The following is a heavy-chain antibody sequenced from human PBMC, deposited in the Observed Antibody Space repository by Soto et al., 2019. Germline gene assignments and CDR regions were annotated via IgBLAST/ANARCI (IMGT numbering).Heavy chain of an antibody. CDR3: ARGGMVIIPTATAFDY. J-gene: IGHJ4*02. D-gene: IGHD1-1*01. CDR1: GGSISPYY. V-gene: IGHV4-4*07. Sequence: PSETLSLTCSVSGGSISPYYWSWIRQPAGKGLEWIGRIYASGSTNYNPSLKSRVTMSVATSKNQFSLKLTSVTAADTATYYCARGGMVIIPTATAFDYWGQGTLGTVSA. CDR2: IYASGST.